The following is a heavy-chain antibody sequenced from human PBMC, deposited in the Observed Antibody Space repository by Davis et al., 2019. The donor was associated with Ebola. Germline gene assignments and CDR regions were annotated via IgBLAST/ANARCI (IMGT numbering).Heavy chain of an antibody. D-gene: IGHD5-24*01. J-gene: IGHJ3*01. V-gene: IGHV4-4*07. Sequence: MPSETLSLTCTVSGGSISGYYWSWIRQPAGKGLEWIGRIYSSGSSKYNPSLKSRVTMSVDTSKNQFSLKLSSMTAADTAVYYCARDYKSGYTGHAFTVWGQGTRVTVSS. CDR1: GGSISGYY. CDR3: ARDYKSGYTGHAFTV. CDR2: IYSSGSS.